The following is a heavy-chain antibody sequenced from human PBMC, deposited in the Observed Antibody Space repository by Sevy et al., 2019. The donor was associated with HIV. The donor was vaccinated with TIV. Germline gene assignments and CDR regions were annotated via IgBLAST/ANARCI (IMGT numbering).Heavy chain of an antibody. V-gene: IGHV3-33*01. J-gene: IGHJ3*02. CDR1: GFTFSSYG. Sequence: GGSLRLSCAASGFTFSSYGMHWVRQAPGKGLEWVAVIWYAGSNKYYADSVKGRFTISRDNSKNTLYLQMNSLRAEDTDVYYCARDVYCDCYALDIWGQGTMVTVSS. CDR2: IWYAGSNK. D-gene: IGHD2-21*02. CDR3: ARDVYCDCYALDI.